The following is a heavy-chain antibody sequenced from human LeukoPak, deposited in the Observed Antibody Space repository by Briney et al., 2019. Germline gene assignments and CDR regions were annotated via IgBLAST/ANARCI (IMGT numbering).Heavy chain of an antibody. J-gene: IGHJ3*02. CDR2: IYTSGST. CDR1: GGSISSGSYY. V-gene: IGHV4-61*02. CDR3: ARDPYVWGSYPQAHAFDI. Sequence: SETLSLTCTVSGGSISSGSYYWSWIRQPAGKGLEWIGRIYTSGSTNYNPSLKSRVTMSVDTSKNQFSLKLSSVTAADTAVYYCARDPYVWGSYPQAHAFDIWGQGTMVTVSS. D-gene: IGHD3-16*02.